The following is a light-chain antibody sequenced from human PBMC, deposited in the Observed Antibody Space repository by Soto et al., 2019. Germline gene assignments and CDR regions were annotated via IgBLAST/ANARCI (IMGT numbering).Light chain of an antibody. J-gene: IGKJ2*03. Sequence: DIQMTQSPSTLSASVGDRVTITCRASQSIYRWLAWYQQKPGKAPKLLISEASRLESGVPSRFSGSGSETEFTLTIASLQPDDFATYYCQQYSSYSGSFGQGTKLELK. CDR3: QQYSSYSGS. CDR1: QSIYRW. V-gene: IGKV1-5*03. CDR2: EAS.